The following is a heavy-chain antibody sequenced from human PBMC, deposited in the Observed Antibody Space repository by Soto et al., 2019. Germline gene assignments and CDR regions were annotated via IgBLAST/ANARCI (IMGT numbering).Heavy chain of an antibody. D-gene: IGHD4-4*01. CDR1: GWSFSGYY. J-gene: IGHJ4*02. Sequence: SETLSLTCAVYGWSFSGYYWSWICQPPGKGLEWIGEINHSGSTNYNPSLKSRVTISVDTSKNQFSLKLSSVTAADTAVYYCARALLQYRLFSYWGQGTLVTVSS. V-gene: IGHV4-34*01. CDR3: ARALLQYRLFSY. CDR2: INHSGST.